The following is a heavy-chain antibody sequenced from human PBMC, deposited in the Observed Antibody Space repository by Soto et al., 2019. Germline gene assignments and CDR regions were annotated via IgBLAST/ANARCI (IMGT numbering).Heavy chain of an antibody. Sequence: QVLLVESGGGVVQPGRSLRLSCAASGSTFSSYAMHWVRQAPGKGLEWVAAISYDGSDQYYADSVKGRFTISRDNSKNXXFLQMNSLRADDTAGYYCARDLMLGAAPWQEYCQYWGQGTLVTVSS. V-gene: IGHV3-30-3*01. J-gene: IGHJ1*01. D-gene: IGHD6-13*01. CDR3: ARDLMLGAAPWQEYCQY. CDR2: ISYDGSDQ. CDR1: GSTFSSYA.